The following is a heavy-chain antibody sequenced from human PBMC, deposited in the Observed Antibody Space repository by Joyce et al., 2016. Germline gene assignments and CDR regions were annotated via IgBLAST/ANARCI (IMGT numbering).Heavy chain of an antibody. Sequence: QVQLVESGGGVVQPGRSLRLSCAASVFTTFTSFARHGVRQAPGKGLGWVALISYDGGNKNYADAVKGRFTISRDNSKNTMYLQMNSLRVEDTAVYYCARGDPRIATEFYGLDVWGQGTTVTVSS. D-gene: IGHD6-13*01. CDR3: ARGDPRIATEFYGLDV. CDR2: ISYDGGNK. J-gene: IGHJ6*02. V-gene: IGHV3-30*01. CDR1: VFTTFTSFA.